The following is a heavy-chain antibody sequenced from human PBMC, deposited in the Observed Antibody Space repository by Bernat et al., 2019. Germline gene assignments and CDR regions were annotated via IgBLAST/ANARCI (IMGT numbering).Heavy chain of an antibody. CDR3: ARDRITMVQIWDAFDI. CDR1: GFTFSSYS. D-gene: IGHD3-10*01. J-gene: IGHJ3*02. CDR2: ISSSSSYI. Sequence: EVQLVESGGGVVRPGGSLRLSCAASGFTFSSYSMNWVRQAPGKGLEWVSYISSSSSYIYYADSVKGRFTISRDNAKNSLYLQMNSLRAEDTAVYYCARDRITMVQIWDAFDIWGQGTMVTVSS. V-gene: IGHV3-21*05.